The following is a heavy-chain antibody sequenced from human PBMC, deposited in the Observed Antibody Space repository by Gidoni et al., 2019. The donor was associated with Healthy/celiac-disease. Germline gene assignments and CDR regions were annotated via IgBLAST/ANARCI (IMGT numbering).Heavy chain of an antibody. J-gene: IGHJ4*02. CDR1: GFTVSSNY. D-gene: IGHD3-22*01. CDR2: IYSGGST. Sequence: EVQLVESGGGLIQPGGSLRLSCASSGFTVSSNYMSWVRRAPGKGLEWVSVIYSGGSTYYADSVKGRFTISRDNSKNTLYLQMNSLRAEDTAVYYCARGPRYYYDSSGYYDYWGQGTLVTVSS. V-gene: IGHV3-53*01. CDR3: ARGPRYYYDSSGYYDY.